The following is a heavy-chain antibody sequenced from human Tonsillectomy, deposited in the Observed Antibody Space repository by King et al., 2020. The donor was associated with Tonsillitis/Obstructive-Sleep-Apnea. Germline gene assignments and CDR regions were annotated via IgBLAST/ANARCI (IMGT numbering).Heavy chain of an antibody. CDR1: GYSFSSYW. CDR3: SRHLFSSTILVDGMDV. D-gene: IGHD3-3*01. V-gene: IGHV5-10-1*01. CDR2: IDPSDSYT. Sequence: QLVQSGAEVKKPGESLRISCKGSGYSFSSYWISWVRQMPGKGLEWMGRIDPSDSYTNYSPSFQGHVTISTDKSISTAYLQWSSLKASDPAMYYCSRHLFSSTILVDGMDVWGQGTTVTVSS. J-gene: IGHJ6*02.